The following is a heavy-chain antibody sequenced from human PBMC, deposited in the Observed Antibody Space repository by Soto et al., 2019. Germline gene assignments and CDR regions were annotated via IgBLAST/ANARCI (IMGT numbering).Heavy chain of an antibody. D-gene: IGHD1-26*01. V-gene: IGHV3-30-3*01. Sequence: GGSLRLSCAASGFTFSSYAMHWVRQAPGKGLEWVAVISYDGSNKYYADSVKGRFTISRDNSKNTLYLQMNSLRAEDTAVYYCARDLARELLDYYGMDVWGQGTTVTVSS. J-gene: IGHJ6*02. CDR3: ARDLARELLDYYGMDV. CDR2: ISYDGSNK. CDR1: GFTFSSYA.